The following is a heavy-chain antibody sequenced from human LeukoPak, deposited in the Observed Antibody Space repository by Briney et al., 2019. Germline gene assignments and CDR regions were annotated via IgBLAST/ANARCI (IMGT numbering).Heavy chain of an antibody. CDR1: GFTFSSYA. V-gene: IGHV3-64*01. CDR3: ARGVRGYSYGTDFDY. J-gene: IGHJ4*02. D-gene: IGHD5-18*01. Sequence: GGSLRLSCAASGFTFSSYAMHWVRQAPGKGLEYVSAISSNGGSTYYANSVKGRFTISRDNSKNTLYLQMGSLRAEDMAVYYCARGVRGYSYGTDFDYWGQGTLVTVSS. CDR2: ISSNGGST.